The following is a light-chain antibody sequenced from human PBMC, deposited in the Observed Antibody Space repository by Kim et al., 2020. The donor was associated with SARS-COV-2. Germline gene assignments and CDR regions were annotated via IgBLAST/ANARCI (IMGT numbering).Light chain of an antibody. CDR2: QDS. V-gene: IGLV3-1*01. CDR1: KLGDKY. Sequence: SYDLTQPPSFSVSPGQTASITCSGDKLGDKYACWYQQKPGQSPVLVIYQDSKRPSGIPERFSGSNSGNTATLTISGTQAMDEADYYYQAWDSSTDWVFGG. CDR3: QAWDSSTDWV. J-gene: IGLJ3*02.